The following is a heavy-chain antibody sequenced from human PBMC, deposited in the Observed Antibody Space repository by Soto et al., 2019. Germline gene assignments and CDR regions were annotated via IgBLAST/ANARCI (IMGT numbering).Heavy chain of an antibody. CDR3: ARERADSSSWFYGMDV. V-gene: IGHV1-69*13. J-gene: IGHJ6*02. D-gene: IGHD6-13*01. Sequence: ASVKVSCKASGGTFSSYAISWVRQAPGQGLEWMGGIIPIFGTANYAQKFQGRVTITADESTSTAYMELSSLRSEDTAVYYCARERADSSSWFYGMDVWGQGTTVTVSS. CDR2: IIPIFGTA. CDR1: GGTFSSYA.